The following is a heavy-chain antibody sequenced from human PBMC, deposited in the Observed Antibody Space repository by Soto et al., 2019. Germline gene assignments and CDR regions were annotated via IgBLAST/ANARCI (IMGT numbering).Heavy chain of an antibody. CDR1: GGSISSSSYY. CDR3: AIVSLYSYDQGVFDY. CDR2: IYYSGST. D-gene: IGHD5-18*01. J-gene: IGHJ4*02. V-gene: IGHV4-39*01. Sequence: SETLSLTCTVSGGSISSSSYYWGWIRQPPGKGLEWIGSIYYSGSTYYNPSLKSRVTISVDTSKNQFSLKLSSVTAADTAVYYCAIVSLYSYDQGVFDYWGQGTLVTVSS.